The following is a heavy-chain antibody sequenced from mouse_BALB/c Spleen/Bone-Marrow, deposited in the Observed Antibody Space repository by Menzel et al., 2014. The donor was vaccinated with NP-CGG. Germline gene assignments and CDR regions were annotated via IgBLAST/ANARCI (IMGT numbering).Heavy chain of an antibody. V-gene: IGHV4-1*02. CDR1: GFDFXGFW. CDR2: INPDSSTI. D-gene: IGHD2-3*01. J-gene: IGHJ3*01. Sequence: EVKLVESGGGLVQPGGSLKLSCAASGFDFXGFWMGWVRQAPGKGLEWIGEINPDSSTINYTPSLKDRFIISRDNAKNTLYLQMNKVRSEDTALYYCGRLGYYGCFAYWGQGTLVTVSA. CDR3: GRLGYYGCFAY.